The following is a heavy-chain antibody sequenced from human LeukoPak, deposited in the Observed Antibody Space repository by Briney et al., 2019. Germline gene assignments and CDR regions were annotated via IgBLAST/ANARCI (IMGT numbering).Heavy chain of an antibody. CDR3: ASGASIAVADTTFDY. Sequence: PGGSLRLSCEASAFTFRSYGMHWVRQAPGKGLEWVAVISYNGNNKYYADSVKGRFIISRDNSKDTLYLQMNTLRAEDTAVYYCASGASIAVADTTFDYWGQGTLVTVSS. CDR1: AFTFRSYG. CDR2: ISYNGNNK. D-gene: IGHD6-19*01. J-gene: IGHJ4*02. V-gene: IGHV3-30*03.